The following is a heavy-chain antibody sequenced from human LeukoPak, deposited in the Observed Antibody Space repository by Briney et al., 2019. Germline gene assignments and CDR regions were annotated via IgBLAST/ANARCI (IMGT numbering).Heavy chain of an antibody. CDR3: ARDLRGYSYYYGMDV. V-gene: IGHV1-46*01. J-gene: IGHJ6*02. D-gene: IGHD5-12*01. CDR2: INPSGGST. Sequence: ASVKVSCKASGYTFTSYYVQWVRQAPGQGLEWMGIINPSGGSTSYAQKFQGRVTMTRDTSTSTVYMELSSLRSEDTAVYYCARDLRGYSYYYGMDVWGQGTTVTVSS. CDR1: GYTFTSYY.